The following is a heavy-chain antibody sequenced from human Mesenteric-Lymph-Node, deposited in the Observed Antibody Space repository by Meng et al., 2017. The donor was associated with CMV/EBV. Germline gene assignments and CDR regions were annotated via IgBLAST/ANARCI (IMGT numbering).Heavy chain of an antibody. J-gene: IGHJ4*02. Sequence: GGSLRLSCAASGFTFCSYSMNWVRQAPGEGLEWVSSISTSSSYTYYADAVKGRFTISRDEAKDSLYLQMNSLRAEDTAVYYFARYGTSTSCLDYWGQGTLVTVSS. CDR3: ARYGTSTSCLDY. V-gene: IGHV3-21*01. CDR1: GFTFCSYS. CDR2: ISTSSSYT. D-gene: IGHD2-2*01.